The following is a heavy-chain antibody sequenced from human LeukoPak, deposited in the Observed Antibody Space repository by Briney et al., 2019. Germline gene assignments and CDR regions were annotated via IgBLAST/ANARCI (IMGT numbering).Heavy chain of an antibody. Sequence: ASVKASCKASGYTFTGYYMHWVRQAPGQGLEWMGWINPNSGGTNYAQKFQGWVTMTRDTSISTAYMELSRLRSDDTAVYYCARGPNYGSGSDYYGMDVWGQGTTVTVSS. CDR1: GYTFTGYY. D-gene: IGHD3-10*01. V-gene: IGHV1-2*04. J-gene: IGHJ6*02. CDR2: INPNSGGT. CDR3: ARGPNYGSGSDYYGMDV.